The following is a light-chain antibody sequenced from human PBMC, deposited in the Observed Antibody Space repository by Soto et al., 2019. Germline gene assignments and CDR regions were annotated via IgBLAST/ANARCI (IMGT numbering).Light chain of an antibody. J-gene: IGKJ2*01. V-gene: IGKV3-20*01. Sequence: EIELTQSPDTLSLSPGEGAALSCRASQSVSSGYLAWYQQRRGQAPRLLIYAASNRAAGIPDRFSGSGSGTDFTLTINRLEPEDLAVYYCQHYGSSPATFGQGTKLEIK. CDR1: QSVSSGY. CDR2: AAS. CDR3: QHYGSSPAT.